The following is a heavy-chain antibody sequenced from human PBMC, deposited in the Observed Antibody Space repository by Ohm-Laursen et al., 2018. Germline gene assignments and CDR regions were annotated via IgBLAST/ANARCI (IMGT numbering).Heavy chain of an antibody. D-gene: IGHD3-22*01. CDR3: ATFYNHAGSGWGRPCDH. CDR1: GFTFRTYS. CDR2: ISVSGGTT. V-gene: IGHV3-23*01. J-gene: IGHJ4*02. Sequence: SLRLSCTAPGFTFRTYSMNWVRQSPGKGLEWVSFISVSGGTTYYRDSVKGRFTISRDNSKNSLYLQMNTLRVDDTAVYYCATFYNHAGSGWGRPCDHWGQGTLVTVSA.